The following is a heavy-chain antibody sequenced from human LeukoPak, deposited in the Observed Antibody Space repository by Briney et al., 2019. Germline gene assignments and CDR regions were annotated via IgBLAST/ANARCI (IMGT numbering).Heavy chain of an antibody. CDR1: GFTFSSYA. D-gene: IGHD1-26*01. CDR3: AGFSGSYSDY. J-gene: IGHJ4*02. V-gene: IGHV3-23*01. CDR2: ISGSGGST. Sequence: GGSLRLSCAASGFTFSSYAMSWVRQAPGKGLEWASAISGSGGSTYYADSVKGRFTISRDNAKNSLYLQMNSLRAEDTAVYYCAGFSGSYSDYWGQGTLVTVSS.